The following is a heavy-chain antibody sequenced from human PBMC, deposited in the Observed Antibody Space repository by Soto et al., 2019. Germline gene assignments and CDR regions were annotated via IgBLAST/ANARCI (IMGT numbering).Heavy chain of an antibody. D-gene: IGHD5-18*01. J-gene: IGHJ4*02. Sequence: VESLKISCKGSGYSFAGYRLTRVRQNPGKVLEWMGRIDPSDSQTYYSPSFRGNFNISVTKSITTVFMQWSSLSASDTARYYCARQIYDADTGPNFQYYFDSWGQGTPVTVSS. CDR3: ARQIYDADTGPNFQYYFDS. CDR2: IDPSDSQT. V-gene: IGHV5-10-1*01. CDR1: GYSFAGYR.